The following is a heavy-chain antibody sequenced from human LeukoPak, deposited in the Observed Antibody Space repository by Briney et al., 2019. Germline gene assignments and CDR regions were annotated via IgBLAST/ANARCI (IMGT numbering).Heavy chain of an antibody. CDR1: GFTFSSYA. V-gene: IGHV3-23*01. D-gene: IGHD4-17*01. CDR2: ISGSGGST. Sequence: PGGSLRLSCAASGFTFSSYAMSWVRQAPGKGLEWVSAISGSGGSTYYADSVKGRFTISRDNSKNTLYLQMNSLRAEDTAVYYCARDWEHGDIPQFDYWGQGTLVTVSS. J-gene: IGHJ4*02. CDR3: ARDWEHGDIPQFDY.